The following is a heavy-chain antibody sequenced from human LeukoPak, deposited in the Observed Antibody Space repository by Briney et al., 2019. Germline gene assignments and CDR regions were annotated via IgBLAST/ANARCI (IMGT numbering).Heavy chain of an antibody. CDR1: GYTLTELS. J-gene: IGHJ4*02. D-gene: IGHD3-16*02. CDR2: FDPEDGET. CDR3: ATRLLQLRLGELSPSY. Sequence: ASVKVSCKVSGYTLTELSMHWVRQAPGKGLEWMGGFDPEDGETIYAQKFQGRVTMTEDTSTDTAYMELSSLRSEDTAVYYCATRLLQLRLGELSPSYWGQGTLVTVSS. V-gene: IGHV1-24*01.